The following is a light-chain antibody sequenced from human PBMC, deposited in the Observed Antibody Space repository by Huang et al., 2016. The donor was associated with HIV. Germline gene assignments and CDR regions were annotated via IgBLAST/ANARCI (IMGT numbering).Light chain of an antibody. CDR2: DTS. J-gene: IGKJ2*01. CDR3: QQPGS. CDR1: QSVGGY. Sequence: EIVLTQSPATLSLSPGERSTLSCRASQSVGGYLAWYQQKPGQAPRLLIYDTSTRATGIPARFSGSGSETDFTLTISSLEPEDFAVYYCQQPGSFGQGTKVDIK. V-gene: IGKV3-11*01.